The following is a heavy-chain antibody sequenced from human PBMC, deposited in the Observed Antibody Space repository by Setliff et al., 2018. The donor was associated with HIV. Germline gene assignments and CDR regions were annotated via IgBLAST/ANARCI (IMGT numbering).Heavy chain of an antibody. CDR3: AKTNIPMPRSGTRLES. CDR2: IFHDGTV. J-gene: IGHJ4*02. D-gene: IGHD2-2*02. CDR1: GFSIKNDNW. V-gene: IGHV4-4*02. Sequence: KPSETLSLTCVVSGFSIKNDNWWNWVRQTPGKGLEWIGQIFHDGTVTYKPSLESRVTILMDILKNQISLNVTSVTAADTATYYCAKTNIPMPRSGTRLESWGPGRLVTVS.